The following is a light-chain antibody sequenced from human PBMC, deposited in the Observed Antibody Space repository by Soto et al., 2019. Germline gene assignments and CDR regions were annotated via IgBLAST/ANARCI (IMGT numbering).Light chain of an antibody. Sequence: DIQMTQSPYTLSASVGDRVTITCRASQSISSWLAWYQQRPGRAPKLLIYKASTLESGVPSRFSGRGSGTEFTLTISSLQPDDFATYYCQQHNSYPYTFGQGTKLEIK. V-gene: IGKV1-5*03. CDR3: QQHNSYPYT. CDR2: KAS. CDR1: QSISSW. J-gene: IGKJ2*01.